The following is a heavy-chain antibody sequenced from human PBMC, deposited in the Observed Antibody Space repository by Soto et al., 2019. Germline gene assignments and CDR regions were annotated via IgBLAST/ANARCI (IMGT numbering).Heavy chain of an antibody. CDR3: ARLRTSIWGSYRLAHFDY. J-gene: IGHJ4*02. D-gene: IGHD3-16*02. V-gene: IGHV4-34*01. CDR1: GGSFSGYY. Sequence: SETLTLTCAVYGGSFSGYYWSWIRQPPGKGLEWIGEINHSGSTNYNPSLKSRVTISVDTSKNQFSLKLSSVTAADTAVYYCARLRTSIWGSYRLAHFDYWGQGTLVTVSS. CDR2: INHSGST.